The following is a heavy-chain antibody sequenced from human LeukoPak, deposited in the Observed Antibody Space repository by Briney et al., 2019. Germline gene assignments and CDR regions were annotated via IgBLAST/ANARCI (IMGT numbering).Heavy chain of an antibody. V-gene: IGHV1-18*01. CDR1: GYTFTSYG. CDR3: ARGAFGYSSGWYAY. D-gene: IGHD6-19*01. Sequence: ASVKVSCKASGYTFTSYGISWVRQAPGQGLEWMGWISTYNGNTNYAQKLQGRVTMTTDTSTSTAYMELSRLRSDDTAVYYCARGAFGYSSGWYAYWGQGTLVTVSS. CDR2: ISTYNGNT. J-gene: IGHJ4*02.